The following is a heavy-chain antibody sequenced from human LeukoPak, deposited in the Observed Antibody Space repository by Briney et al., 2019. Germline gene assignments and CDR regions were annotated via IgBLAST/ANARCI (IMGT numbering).Heavy chain of an antibody. CDR1: GGSISSSSYY. D-gene: IGHD5-18*01. J-gene: IGHJ3*02. V-gene: IGHV4-39*07. Sequence: SETLSLTCTVSGGSISSSSYYWGWIRQPPGKGLEWIGGIYYSGSTYYNPSLKSRVTISVDTSKNQFSLKLSSVTAADTAVYYCARLYAGYSYGYGAFDIWGQGTMVTVSS. CDR3: ARLYAGYSYGYGAFDI. CDR2: IYYSGST.